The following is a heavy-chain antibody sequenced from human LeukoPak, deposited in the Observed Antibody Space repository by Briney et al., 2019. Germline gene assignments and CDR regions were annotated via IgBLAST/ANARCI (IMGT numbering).Heavy chain of an antibody. CDR1: GGAISSYY. CDR2: IYYSGST. Sequence: SETLSLTCTVSGGAISSYYWSWIRQPPGKGLEWIGYIYYSGSTNYNPSLKSRVTISVDTAKNQFSLKLRSVTAADTAVYYCARGGIQRVFDYWGQGTLVTVSS. CDR3: ARGGIQRVFDY. D-gene: IGHD1-14*01. V-gene: IGHV4-59*01. J-gene: IGHJ4*02.